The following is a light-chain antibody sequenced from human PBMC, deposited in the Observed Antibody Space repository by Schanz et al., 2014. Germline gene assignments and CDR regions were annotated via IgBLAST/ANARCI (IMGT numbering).Light chain of an antibody. CDR3: SSYTSSSTLAWV. J-gene: IGLJ3*02. Sequence: QSALTQPASVSGSPGQSITISCTGTSSDVGGYNYVSWYQQHPGKAPKLMIYDVNNRPSGVSNRFSGSKSGNTASLTISGLQAEDEADYYCSSYTSSSTLAWVFGGGTKVTVL. CDR1: SSDVGGYNY. V-gene: IGLV2-14*01. CDR2: DVN.